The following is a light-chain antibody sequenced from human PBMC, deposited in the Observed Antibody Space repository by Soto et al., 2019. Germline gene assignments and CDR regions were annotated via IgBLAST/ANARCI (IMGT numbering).Light chain of an antibody. CDR1: SSDIGKYDR. V-gene: IGLV2-18*02. Sequence: QSVLTQPPSVSGSPGQSVTISCTGTSSDIGKYDRVSWYQLPPGKAPKLIIYEVTNRPSGVPARFSGSKSGNTASLTISGLQAEDEADYYCSSYISTSRYVFGAGPKVTVL. CDR3: SSYISTSRYV. J-gene: IGLJ1*01. CDR2: EVT.